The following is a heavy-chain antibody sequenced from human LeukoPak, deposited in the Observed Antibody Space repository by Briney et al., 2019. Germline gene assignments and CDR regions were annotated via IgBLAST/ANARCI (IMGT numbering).Heavy chain of an antibody. CDR2: INPYGGNT. J-gene: IGHJ6*02. CDR3: ARGGAWNYAMDV. Sequence: ASVKVSCKASGYSFISYGISWVRQAPGQGLEWMGWINPYGGNTRYAQKFQGRVTLTTDTSTSTAYMDLRSLSSDDTAVYYCARGGAWNYAMDVWGQGTPVTVSS. V-gene: IGHV1-18*01. D-gene: IGHD1-1*01. CDR1: GYSFISYG.